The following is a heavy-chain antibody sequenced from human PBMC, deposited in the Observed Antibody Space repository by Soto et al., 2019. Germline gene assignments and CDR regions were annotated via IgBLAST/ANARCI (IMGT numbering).Heavy chain of an antibody. CDR1: GGSISNSGRY. CDR2: INYRGNI. J-gene: IGHJ4*02. Sequence: QLQLQESGPGLVRPSGTLSLTCSVSGGSISNSGRYWGWIRQAPEQGLAWIANINYRGNIYYTPSLTSRVTISVHTTVNQFSLTLSSVTAADGAVYYCAIVDDVVPWPVAVDSWGQGTLVTVSS. D-gene: IGHD6-19*01. CDR3: AIVDDVVPWPVAVDS. V-gene: IGHV4-39*01.